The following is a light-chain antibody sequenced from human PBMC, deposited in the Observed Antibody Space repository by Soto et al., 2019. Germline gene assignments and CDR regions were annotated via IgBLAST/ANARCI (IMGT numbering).Light chain of an antibody. CDR3: QQANSFPLI. V-gene: IGKV1D-12*01. CDR1: QGMNSW. J-gene: IGKJ5*01. Sequence: DNQMTQSPLSVSASVGDRVTITCRASQGMNSWLAWYQQKPGKAPKLLIYAASSLQSGVPSRFSGSGSLTDFTLTISSLQPEDSATYYCQQANSFPLIFGQGTRLEI. CDR2: AAS.